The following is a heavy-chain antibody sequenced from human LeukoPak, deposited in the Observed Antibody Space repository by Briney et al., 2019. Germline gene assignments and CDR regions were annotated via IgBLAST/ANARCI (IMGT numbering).Heavy chain of an antibody. CDR1: GGSISSSSYY. D-gene: IGHD7-27*01. Sequence: SETLSLTCTVSGGSISSSSYYWGWIRQPPGKGLEWIGSIYYSGSTYYNPSLKSRVTISVDTSKNQFSLKLSSVTAADTAVYYCARARAPGDQKWTRDYWYFDLWGRGTLVTVSS. CDR3: ARARAPGDQKWTRDYWYFDL. V-gene: IGHV4-39*01. J-gene: IGHJ2*01. CDR2: IYYSGST.